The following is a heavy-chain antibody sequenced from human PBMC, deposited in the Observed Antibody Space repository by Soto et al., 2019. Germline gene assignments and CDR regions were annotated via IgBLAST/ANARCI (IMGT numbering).Heavy chain of an antibody. J-gene: IGHJ4*02. D-gene: IGHD3-10*01. CDR2: ISAYNGNT. CDR3: ARIQRRYYGSGTYYPFGY. CDR1: GYTFTSYG. Sequence: QVQLVQSGAEVKKPGASVNVSCKASGYTFTSYGISWVRQATGQGLEWMGWISAYNGNTNYAQQRQGRINMTTDTSTNTAYMELRSLRSDDTAVYYCARIQRRYYGSGTYYPFGYWGQGTLVTVSS. V-gene: IGHV1-18*01.